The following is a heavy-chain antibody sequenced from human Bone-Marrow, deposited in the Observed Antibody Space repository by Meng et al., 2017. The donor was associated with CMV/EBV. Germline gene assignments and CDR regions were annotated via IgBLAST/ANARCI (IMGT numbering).Heavy chain of an antibody. CDR2: INHSGST. D-gene: IGHD1-26*01. V-gene: IGHV4-34*01. CDR3: ARGSGCRSGSYYGG. Sequence: SETLSLTCAVYGGSFSGYYWSWIRQPPGKGLEWIGEINHSGSTNYNPSLKSRVTISVDTSKNQFSLKLSFVTAADTAVYSCARGSGCRSGSYYGGWGQGTRVTVSS. J-gene: IGHJ4*02. CDR1: GGSFSGYY.